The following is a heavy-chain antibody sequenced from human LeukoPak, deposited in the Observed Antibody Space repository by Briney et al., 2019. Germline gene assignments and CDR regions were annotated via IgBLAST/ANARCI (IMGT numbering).Heavy chain of an antibody. V-gene: IGHV3-21*01. Sequence: GGSLRLSCAASGFTFSSCSMNWVRQAPGKGLEWVSSISSSSSYIYYADSVKGRFTISRDNAKNSLYLQMNSLRAEDTAVYYCARDLGIAAAKSDYWGQRTLVTVSS. CDR2: ISSSSSYI. J-gene: IGHJ4*02. CDR1: GFTFSSCS. CDR3: ARDLGIAAAKSDY. D-gene: IGHD6-13*01.